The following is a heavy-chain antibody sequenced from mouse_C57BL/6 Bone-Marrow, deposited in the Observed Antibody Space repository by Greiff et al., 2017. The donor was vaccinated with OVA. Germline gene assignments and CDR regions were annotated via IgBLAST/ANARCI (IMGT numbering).Heavy chain of an antibody. D-gene: IGHD2-3*01. J-gene: IGHJ2*01. CDR3: TTWLLFDY. CDR2: IDPESGDT. Sequence: EVQVLQSGGGFVRPGGSLKFSCTASGFTIKDYYMHWVNQTPEQGLEWIGWIDPESGDTEYASKFQGKATITADTSSNTVYLQLSRLTSGDTAVYYCTTWLLFDYWGQGTTLTVSS. V-gene: IGHV14-4*01. CDR1: GFTIKDYY.